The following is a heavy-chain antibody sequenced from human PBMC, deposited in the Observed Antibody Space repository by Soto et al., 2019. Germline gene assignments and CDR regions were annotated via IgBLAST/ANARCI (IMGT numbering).Heavy chain of an antibody. V-gene: IGHV3-33*01. CDR1: GFVFDTYG. CDR3: ARPWNRDGFDP. D-gene: IGHD1-1*01. CDR2: IWYDGSNR. Sequence: QVQLVESGGGVVQPGRSLRLSCAASGFVFDTYGMHWVRQAPGKGLEWVADIWYDGSNRNYAESVKGRFTISKDNSKNTLYLQRTSLRAEDTAVYFCARPWNRDGFDPWGQGTLVIVSS. J-gene: IGHJ5*02.